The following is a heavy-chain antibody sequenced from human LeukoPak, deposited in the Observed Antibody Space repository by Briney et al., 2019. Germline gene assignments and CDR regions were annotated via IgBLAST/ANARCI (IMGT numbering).Heavy chain of an antibody. CDR3: ARDGAKIAAAGTFDY. CDR2: IIPIFGTA. Sequence: SVKVSCKASGGTFSSYAISWVRQAPGQGLEWMGGIIPIFGTANYAQKFQGRVTITADKSTSTAYMELSSLRSEDTAVYYCARDGAKIAAAGTFDYWGQGTLVTVPS. CDR1: GGTFSSYA. D-gene: IGHD6-13*01. J-gene: IGHJ4*02. V-gene: IGHV1-69*06.